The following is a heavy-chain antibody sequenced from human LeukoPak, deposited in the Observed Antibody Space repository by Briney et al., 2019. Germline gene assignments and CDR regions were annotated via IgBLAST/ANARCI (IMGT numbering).Heavy chain of an antibody. CDR3: ARGGDIVVVPAAKNWFDH. CDR2: INPNSGGT. V-gene: IGHV1-2*02. CDR1: GYTFTGYY. Sequence: ASVKVSCKASGYTFTGYYMHWVRQAPGQGLEWMGWINPNSGGTNYAQKFQGRVTMTRDTSISTAYMELSRLRSDDTAVYYCARGGDIVVVPAAKNWFDHWGQGTLVTVSS. J-gene: IGHJ5*02. D-gene: IGHD2-2*01.